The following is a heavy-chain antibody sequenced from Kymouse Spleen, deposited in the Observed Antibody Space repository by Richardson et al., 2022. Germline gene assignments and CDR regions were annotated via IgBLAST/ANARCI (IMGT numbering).Heavy chain of an antibody. D-gene: IGHD3-10*01. J-gene: IGHJ6*02. CDR3: ARGGITMVYYGMDV. CDR1: GGSISSYY. V-gene: IGHV4-59*01. CDR2: IYYSGST. Sequence: QVQLQESGPGLVKPSETLSLTCTVSGGSISSYYWSWIRQPPGKGLEWIGYIYYSGSTNYNPSLKSRVTISVDTSKNQFSLKLSSVTAADTAVYYCARGGITMVYYGMDVWGQGTTVTVSS.